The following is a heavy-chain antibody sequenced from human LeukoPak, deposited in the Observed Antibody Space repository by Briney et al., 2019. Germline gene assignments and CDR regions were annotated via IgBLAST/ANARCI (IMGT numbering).Heavy chain of an antibody. CDR3: AKVQFGYEGRKRDFDY. V-gene: IGHV3-43*02. CDR2: ISGDGGST. J-gene: IGHJ4*02. D-gene: IGHD2-2*01. CDR1: GFTFDDYA. Sequence: GGSLRLSCAASGFTFDDYAMHWVRQAPGKGLEWVSLISGDGGSTYYADSVKGRFTISRDNSKNSLYLQMNGLRTEDTALYHCAKVQFGYEGRKRDFDYWGQGTLVTVSS.